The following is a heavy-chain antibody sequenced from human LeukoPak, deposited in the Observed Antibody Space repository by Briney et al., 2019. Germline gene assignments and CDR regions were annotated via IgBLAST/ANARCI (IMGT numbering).Heavy chain of an antibody. J-gene: IGHJ4*02. CDR3: AIEDVDTATFDY. D-gene: IGHD5-18*01. Sequence: GGTLRLSCAASGFTFSSYGMSWVRQAPGKGLEWVSAISSSGGSTYYADSVKGRFTISRDNSKNTLYLQMNSLRAEDTAVYYCAIEDVDTATFDYWGQGTLVTVSS. V-gene: IGHV3-23*01. CDR2: ISSSGGST. CDR1: GFTFSSYG.